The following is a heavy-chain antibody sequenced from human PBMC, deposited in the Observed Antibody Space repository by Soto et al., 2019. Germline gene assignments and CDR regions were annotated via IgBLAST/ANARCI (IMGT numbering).Heavy chain of an antibody. J-gene: IGHJ4*02. CDR3: ARDCSSTSCYGGHFDY. D-gene: IGHD2-2*01. CDR1: GFTFSNYG. CDR2: ISSSGNYM. V-gene: IGHV3-21*01. Sequence: EVQLVESGGGLVKPGGSLRLSCAASGFTFSNYGMNWVRQAPGKGLEWVSSISSSGNYMYYADSVKGRFTISRDNAKNSLYLQMNSLRDEDTAVYYCARDCSSTSCYGGHFDYWGQGTRVTVSS.